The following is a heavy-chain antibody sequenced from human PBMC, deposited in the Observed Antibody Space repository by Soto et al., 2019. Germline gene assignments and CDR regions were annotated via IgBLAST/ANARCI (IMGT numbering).Heavy chain of an antibody. CDR2: ISGYNGNT. V-gene: IGHV1-18*04. D-gene: IGHD3-10*01. CDR3: ATSTITMIRGVIYFYYGVDV. CDR1: GYTFTSYA. J-gene: IGHJ6*02. Sequence: GASVRVSCKASGYTFTSYAISCVRQAPGQVLELMGWISGYNGNTNYAQKLQGRVTMTTDTSTSTAYMELRNLRSDDTAVYYCATSTITMIRGVIYFYYGVDVWGQGTTVTVSS.